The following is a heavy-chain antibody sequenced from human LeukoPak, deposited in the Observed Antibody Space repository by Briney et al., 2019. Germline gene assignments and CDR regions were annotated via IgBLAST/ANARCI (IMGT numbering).Heavy chain of an antibody. CDR2: INPNGGYT. CDR3: ARPSLNSGSYFDY. CDR1: GYTFSNNW. J-gene: IGHJ4*02. V-gene: IGHV1-46*01. D-gene: IGHD1-26*01. Sequence: ASVKVSCKASGYTFSNNWMHWVRQAPGQGLEWVGIINPNGGYTAYAQKFQGRVTLTRDMSTTSVYMELTSLRAEDTAVYYCARPSLNSGSYFDYWGQGILVTVSS.